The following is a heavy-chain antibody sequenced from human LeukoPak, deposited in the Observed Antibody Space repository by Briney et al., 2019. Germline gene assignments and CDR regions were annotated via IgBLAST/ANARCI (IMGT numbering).Heavy chain of an antibody. J-gene: IGHJ4*02. CDR1: GYTFTSYG. Sequence: ASVKVSCKASGYTFTSYGISWVRQAPGQGLEWMGWISAHNGNTNYAQKLQGRVTMTTDTSTSTAYMELRSLRSDDTAVYYCARDPGATIAVAGQTGEFDYWGQGTLVTVSS. CDR2: ISAHNGNT. CDR3: ARDPGATIAVAGQTGEFDY. D-gene: IGHD6-19*01. V-gene: IGHV1-18*01.